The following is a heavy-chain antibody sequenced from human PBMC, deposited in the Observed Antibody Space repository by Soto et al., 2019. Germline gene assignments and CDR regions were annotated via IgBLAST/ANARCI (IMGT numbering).Heavy chain of an antibody. D-gene: IGHD3-3*01. Sequence: GSLRLSCAASGFTFSSYAMSWVRQAPGKGLEWVSAISGSGGSTYYADSVKGRFTISRDNSKNTLYLQMNSLRAEDTAVYYCAKDTLYDFWSGYYSNWFDPWGQGTLVTVSS. CDR1: GFTFSSYA. V-gene: IGHV3-23*01. CDR2: ISGSGGST. CDR3: AKDTLYDFWSGYYSNWFDP. J-gene: IGHJ5*02.